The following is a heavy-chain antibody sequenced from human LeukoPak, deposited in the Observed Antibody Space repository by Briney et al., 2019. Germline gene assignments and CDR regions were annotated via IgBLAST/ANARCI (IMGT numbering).Heavy chain of an antibody. D-gene: IGHD1-26*01. J-gene: IGHJ4*02. CDR1: RFTFSNYW. Sequence: GGSLRLSCAASRFTFSNYWMSWVRQAPGKGLEWVANIKQDGSEKYYVDSVKGRFTVSRDNAQNSLYLQMNSVRGEDTAVYYCARDLGIDRFDCWGQGSLVTVSS. CDR2: IKQDGSEK. CDR3: ARDLGIDRFDC. V-gene: IGHV3-7*01.